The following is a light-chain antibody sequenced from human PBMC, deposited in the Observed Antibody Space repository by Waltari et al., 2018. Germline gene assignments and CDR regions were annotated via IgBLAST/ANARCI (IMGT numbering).Light chain of an antibody. J-gene: IGLJ3*02. CDR2: RND. V-gene: IGLV10-54*01. CDR1: RHNVGRLG. CDR3: STWDSSLSAWV. Sequence: QAGLTQPPSVSKGLGPTDTRTCTANRHNVGRLGAAWLQQRQGHPPKLLSHRNDNRPSGISERLSAYRSGNTASLTISGLQPEDEADYYCSTWDSSLSAWVFGGGTKLTVL.